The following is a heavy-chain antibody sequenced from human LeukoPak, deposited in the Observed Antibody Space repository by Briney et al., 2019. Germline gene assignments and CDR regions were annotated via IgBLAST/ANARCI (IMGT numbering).Heavy chain of an antibody. CDR1: GFTVSRHY. CDR3: ARASITDAFDI. D-gene: IGHD3-10*01. J-gene: IGHJ3*02. CDR2: ISSSGSTI. Sequence: GGSLRLSCAASGFTVSRHYMSWIRQAPGKGLEWVSYISSSGSTIYYADSVKGRFTISRDNAKNSLYLQMNSLRAEDTAVYYCARASITDAFDIWGQGTMVTVSS. V-gene: IGHV3-11*04.